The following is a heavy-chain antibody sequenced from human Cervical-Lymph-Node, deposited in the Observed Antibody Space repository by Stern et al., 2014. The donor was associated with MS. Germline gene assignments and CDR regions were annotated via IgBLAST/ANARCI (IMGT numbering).Heavy chain of an antibody. CDR3: ARGGWMATASTPTEY. Sequence: HVQLVESGAEVKKPGASVKVSCKASGYTFTNYGINWVRQAPGQGLEWMAWISAFNGDTSYAQNFQGRVTMTTDKSTSTAYMELRSLRSDDTAVYFCARGGWMATASTPTEYWGQGTLVTVSS. V-gene: IGHV1-18*01. J-gene: IGHJ4*02. CDR2: ISAFNGDT. D-gene: IGHD2-2*01. CDR1: GYTFTNYG.